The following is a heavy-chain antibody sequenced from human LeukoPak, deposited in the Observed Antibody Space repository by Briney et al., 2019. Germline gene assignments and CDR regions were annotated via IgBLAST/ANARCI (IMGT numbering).Heavy chain of an antibody. J-gene: IGHJ3*02. D-gene: IGHD1-14*01. CDR3: ARDTGRSDAFDI. V-gene: IGHV3-53*01. CDR1: GFTVSSNY. Sequence: GGSLRLSCAASGFTVSSNYMSWVRQAPGKGLEWVSVIYSGGSAYYADSVKGRFTISRDNSKNTLYLQMNSLRAEDTAVYYCARDTGRSDAFDIWGQGTMVTVSS. CDR2: IYSGGSA.